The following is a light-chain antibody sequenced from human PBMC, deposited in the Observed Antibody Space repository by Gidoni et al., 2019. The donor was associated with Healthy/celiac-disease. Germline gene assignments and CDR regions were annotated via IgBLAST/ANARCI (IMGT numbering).Light chain of an antibody. CDR1: QSVSSN. V-gene: IGKV3-15*01. CDR3: QQYNNWPPVYT. CDR2: GAS. Sequence: EIVMTQSQATLSVSPGERATLSCRASQSVSSNLAWYQQKPGQAPRLILYGASTRATGIPASLSGSGSGTEFTLTISSLQSEDFAVYYCQQYNNWPPVYTFGQGTKLEIK. J-gene: IGKJ2*01.